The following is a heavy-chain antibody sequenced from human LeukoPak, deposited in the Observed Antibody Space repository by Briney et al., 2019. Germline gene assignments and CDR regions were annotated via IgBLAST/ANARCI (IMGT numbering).Heavy chain of an antibody. CDR2: IKQDGSKK. Sequence: GGSLRLSCVASGFPFSSYWMTWVRQAPGKGLEWVANIKQDGSKKSYVDSVKGRFTISRDNAKNSLYLQMNSLRAEDTAVYYCARDLWELDYGMDVWGQGTTVTVSS. D-gene: IGHD1-26*01. V-gene: IGHV3-7*01. CDR3: ARDLWELDYGMDV. J-gene: IGHJ6*02. CDR1: GFPFSSYW.